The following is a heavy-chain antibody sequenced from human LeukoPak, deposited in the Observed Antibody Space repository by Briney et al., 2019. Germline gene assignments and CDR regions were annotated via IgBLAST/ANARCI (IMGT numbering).Heavy chain of an antibody. CDR1: GFDFSSHA. CDR3: AKDLLRIYWRTFDS. CDR2: FNDTGSST. J-gene: IGHJ4*02. V-gene: IGHV3-23*01. D-gene: IGHD3-10*01. Sequence: GGSLRLSCVASGFDFSSHAMTWVRQAPGRGLEWVSSFNDTGSSTYYADSVKGRFTISRDNSKNTLYLQMTNLRAEDTAVYFCAKDLLRIYWRTFDSWGQGALVIVSS.